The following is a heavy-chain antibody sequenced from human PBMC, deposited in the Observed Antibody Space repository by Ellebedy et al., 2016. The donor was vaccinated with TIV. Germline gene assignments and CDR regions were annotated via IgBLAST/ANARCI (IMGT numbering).Heavy chain of an antibody. V-gene: IGHV1-8*01. CDR2: MNPNSGNT. CDR3: ARDPILGYCSGGSCYSGAFDY. Sequence: ASVKVSXXTSGYTFTSYDINWVRQATGQGLEWMGWMNPNSGNTGYAQKFQGRVTMTRNTSISTAYMELSSLRSEDTAVYYCARDPILGYCSGGSCYSGAFDYWGQGTLVTVSS. CDR1: GYTFTSYD. D-gene: IGHD2-15*01. J-gene: IGHJ4*02.